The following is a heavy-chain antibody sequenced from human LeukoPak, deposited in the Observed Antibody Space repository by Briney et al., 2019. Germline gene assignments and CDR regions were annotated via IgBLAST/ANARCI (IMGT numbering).Heavy chain of an antibody. CDR3: ARQSRHIITGGAFDI. Sequence: GESLKISCKGSGYSFTSYWIGWVRQMPGKGLVWMGIIYPGDSDTRYSPSFQGQVTISADKSISTAYLQWSSLKASDTAMYYCARQSRHIITGGAFDIWGQGTMVTVSS. J-gene: IGHJ3*02. V-gene: IGHV5-51*01. D-gene: IGHD3-10*01. CDR1: GYSFTSYW. CDR2: IYPGDSDT.